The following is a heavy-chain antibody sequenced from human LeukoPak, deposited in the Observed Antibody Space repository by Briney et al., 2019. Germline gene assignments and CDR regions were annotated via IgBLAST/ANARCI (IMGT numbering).Heavy chain of an antibody. CDR1: GGSISNYY. J-gene: IGHJ4*02. CDR3: ARGRWELPF. CDR2: IHYSGST. D-gene: IGHD1-26*01. V-gene: IGHV4-59*01. Sequence: SETLSLTCTVSGGSISNYYWTWIRQSPGKGLEWIGYIHYSGSTNYNPSLKSRVTISVGTSKNQFSLKMSSVTAADTAVYYCARGRWELPFWGQGILVTVSS.